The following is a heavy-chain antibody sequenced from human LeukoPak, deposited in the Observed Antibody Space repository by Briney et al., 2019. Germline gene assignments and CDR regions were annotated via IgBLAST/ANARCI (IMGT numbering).Heavy chain of an antibody. CDR2: IYYSGST. Sequence: SETLSLTCTVSGGSISSGGYYWSWIRQHPGKGLEWIGYIYYSGSTYYNPSLKSRVTISVDTSKNQFSLKLSSVTAADTAVYYCARARYSSSWYDLPDAFDIWGQGTMVTVSS. CDR3: ARARYSSSWYDLPDAFDI. D-gene: IGHD6-13*01. CDR1: GGSISSGGYY. J-gene: IGHJ3*02. V-gene: IGHV4-31*03.